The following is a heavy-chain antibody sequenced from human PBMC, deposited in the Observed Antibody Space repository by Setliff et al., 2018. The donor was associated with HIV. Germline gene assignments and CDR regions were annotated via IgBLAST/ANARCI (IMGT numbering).Heavy chain of an antibody. CDR3: ARGPGPTFYNFWSGYYTGRSFDI. V-gene: IGHV4-4*02. CDR2: IYHTGST. CDR1: GGSISSDNW. J-gene: IGHJ3*02. D-gene: IGHD3-3*01. Sequence: SETLSLTCAVSGGSISSDNWWSWVRQPPGKGLEWIGEIYHTGSTTYSPSLQSRVTISVDNSKNQFSLMLSSVTAADTALYFCARGPGPTFYNFWSGYYTGRSFDIWGQGTLVTVSS.